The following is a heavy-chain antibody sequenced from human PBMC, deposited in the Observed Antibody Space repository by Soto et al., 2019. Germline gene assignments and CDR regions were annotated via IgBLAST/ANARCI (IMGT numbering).Heavy chain of an antibody. Sequence: QLQLQESGPGLVKPSETLSLTCTVSGGSISSSSYYWGWIRQPPGKGLEWIGSIYYSGSTYYNPSFKRRLTIPVDTSKNQSSLKLSSVTAADTAVYYCATIRTSYCDSWGQGTLVTVSS. V-gene: IGHV4-39*01. CDR1: GGSISSSSYY. CDR2: IYYSGST. J-gene: IGHJ4*02. D-gene: IGHD2-2*01. CDR3: ATIRTSYCDS.